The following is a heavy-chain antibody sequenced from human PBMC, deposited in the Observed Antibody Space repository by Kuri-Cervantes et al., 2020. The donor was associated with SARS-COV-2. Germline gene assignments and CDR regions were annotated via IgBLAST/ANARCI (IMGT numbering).Heavy chain of an antibody. J-gene: IGHJ4*02. Sequence: GGSLRLSCAASGFTFSSYAMHWVRQAPGKGLEWVAVISYDGSNKYYADSVKGRFTISRDNSKNTLYLQMNSLRAEDTAVYYCAREVIVLMVYAMSLWGQGTLVTVSS. CDR3: AREVIVLMVYAMSL. CDR2: ISYDGSNK. V-gene: IGHV3-30-3*01. CDR1: GFTFSSYA. D-gene: IGHD2-8*01.